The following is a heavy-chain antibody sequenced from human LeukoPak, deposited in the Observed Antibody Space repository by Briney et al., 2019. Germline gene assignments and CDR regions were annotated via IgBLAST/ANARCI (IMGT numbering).Heavy chain of an antibody. D-gene: IGHD5-12*01. Sequence: PSQTLSLTCTVSGGSISSGGYYWSWIRQHPGKGLEWIGYIYYSGSTYYNPSLKSRVTISVDTSKNQFSLKLSSVTAADTAVYSCARTAFRTLGGYGYWGQGTLVTVSS. J-gene: IGHJ4*02. V-gene: IGHV4-31*03. CDR1: GGSISSGGYY. CDR2: IYYSGST. CDR3: ARTAFRTLGGYGY.